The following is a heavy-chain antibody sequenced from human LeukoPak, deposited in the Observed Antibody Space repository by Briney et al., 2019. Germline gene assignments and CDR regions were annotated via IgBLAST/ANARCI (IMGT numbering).Heavy chain of an antibody. CDR1: GYTFTGYY. D-gene: IGHD3-22*01. CDR2: INPNSGGT. V-gene: IGHV1-2*02. Sequence: ASVKVSCKASGYTFTGYYMHWVRQAPGQGLEWMGWINPNSGGTNYAQKFQGRVTMTRDTSISTAYMELSRLRSDDTAVYYCARGSYYDSSGYNLDYWGQGTLVTVSS. J-gene: IGHJ4*02. CDR3: ARGSYYDSSGYNLDY.